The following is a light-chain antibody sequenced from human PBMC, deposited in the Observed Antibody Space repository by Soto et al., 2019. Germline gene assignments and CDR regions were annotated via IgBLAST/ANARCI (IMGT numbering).Light chain of an antibody. Sequence: QSVLPQPASVSGSPGQTITISRTGTSNDVGIYNYVSWYQQHPGKAPKLMIYEVTNRPPGVSDRFSGSKSDNTASLTTAGLQAEDEADYYFSSYTISSTWVFGGGTKVTVL. V-gene: IGLV2-14*01. J-gene: IGLJ3*02. CDR2: EVT. CDR1: SNDVGIYNY. CDR3: SSYTISSTWV.